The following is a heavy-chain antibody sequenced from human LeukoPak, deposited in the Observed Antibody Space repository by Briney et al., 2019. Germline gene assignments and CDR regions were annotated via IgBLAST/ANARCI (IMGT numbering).Heavy chain of an antibody. CDR3: AKYKGTHYGNIDY. CDR1: GFTFSSYA. D-gene: IGHD3-16*01. J-gene: IGHJ4*02. Sequence: PGGSLRLSCAASGFTFSSYAMSWVRQAPGKGLEWVSAISGSGGSTYYADSVKGRFTISRDNFKHTLYLQMNSLRAEDTAVYYCAKYKGTHYGNIDYWGQGTLVTVSS. V-gene: IGHV3-23*01. CDR2: ISGSGGST.